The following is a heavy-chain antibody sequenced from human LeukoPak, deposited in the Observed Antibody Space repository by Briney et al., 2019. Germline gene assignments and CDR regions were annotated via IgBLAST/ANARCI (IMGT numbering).Heavy chain of an antibody. CDR2: ISHDGDSK. Sequence: GGSLRLSCAASGFTFSNYAMHWVRQAPGKGLEWVGAISHDGDSKYYADSVKGRFTISRDNSKNTLYLQMNSLRVDDTAVCYCARRDIIVVVSASDYWGQGTLVTVSS. CDR1: GFTFSNYA. J-gene: IGHJ4*02. V-gene: IGHV3-30*04. CDR3: ARRDIIVVVSASDY. D-gene: IGHD2-15*01.